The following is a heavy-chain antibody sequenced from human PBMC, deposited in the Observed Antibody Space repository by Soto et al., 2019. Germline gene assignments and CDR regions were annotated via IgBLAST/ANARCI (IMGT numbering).Heavy chain of an antibody. CDR3: ARAPGETGILRDWFDP. CDR1: GGSISSGDYY. Sequence: PSETLSLTCTVSGGSISSGDYYWSWIRQPPGKGLEWIGYIYYSGSTYYNPSLKSRVTISVDTSKNQFSLKLSSVTAADTAVYYCARAPGETGILRDWFDPWGQGTLVTVSS. J-gene: IGHJ5*02. CDR2: IYYSGST. V-gene: IGHV4-30-4*01. D-gene: IGHD1-1*01.